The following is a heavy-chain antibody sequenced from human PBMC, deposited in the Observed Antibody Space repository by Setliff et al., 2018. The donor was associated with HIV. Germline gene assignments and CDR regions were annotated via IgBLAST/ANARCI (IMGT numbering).Heavy chain of an antibody. V-gene: IGHV4-59*08. D-gene: IGHD1-26*01. CDR3: ARHRPWEVDVFGI. CDR2: ISYNGIT. CDR1: GGSMRNYY. J-gene: IGHJ3*02. Sequence: PSETLSLTCSVSGGSMRNYYWSWIRQPPRKGLEWVGYISYNGITTYNPSLKSRVTISVDTSKNQFSLKLTSVTAADTAVYYCARHRPWEVDVFGIWGQGTMVTVSS.